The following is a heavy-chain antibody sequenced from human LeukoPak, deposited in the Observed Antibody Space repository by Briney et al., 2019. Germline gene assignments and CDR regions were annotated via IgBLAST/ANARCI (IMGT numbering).Heavy chain of an antibody. J-gene: IGHJ4*02. CDR3: ARVPNSGSFFFDY. V-gene: IGHV4-59*01. D-gene: IGHD1-26*01. CDR2: IYYSGST. CDR1: GSSISSYY. Sequence: SETLSLTCTVSGSSISSYYWSWIRQPPGKGLEWIGYIYYSGSTNYNPSLKSRVTISVDTSKNQFSLKLSSVTAADTAVYYCARVPNSGSFFFDYWGQGTLVTVSS.